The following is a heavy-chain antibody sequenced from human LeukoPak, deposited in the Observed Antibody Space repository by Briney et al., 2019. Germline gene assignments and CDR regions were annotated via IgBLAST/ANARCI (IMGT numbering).Heavy chain of an antibody. CDR3: ATHWGYSSTWQTFDY. D-gene: IGHD6-13*01. V-gene: IGHV3-74*01. CDR1: GFTFSSYW. CDR2: INSDGTGT. J-gene: IGHJ4*02. Sequence: GGSLRLSCAASGFTFSSYWMHWVRQAPGKVLVWVSRINSDGTGTSYADSVKGRFTISRDNAKNTLYLQMNSLRAEDTAVYYCATHWGYSSTWQTFDYWGQGTLVTDSS.